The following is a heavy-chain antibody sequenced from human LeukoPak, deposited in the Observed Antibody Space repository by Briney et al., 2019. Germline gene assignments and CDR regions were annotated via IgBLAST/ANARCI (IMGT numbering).Heavy chain of an antibody. CDR3: ASRRITIFGVVMDV. CDR1: VGTFRSYA. Sequence: GASVKVSFKASVGTFRSYAISWVRQAPGQGLEWMGGIIPIFGTANYAQKFQGRVTITADESTSTAYMELSSLRSEDTAVYCCASRRITIFGVVMDVWGKETTVTVSS. CDR2: IIPIFGTA. D-gene: IGHD3-3*01. J-gene: IGHJ6*04. V-gene: IGHV1-69*13.